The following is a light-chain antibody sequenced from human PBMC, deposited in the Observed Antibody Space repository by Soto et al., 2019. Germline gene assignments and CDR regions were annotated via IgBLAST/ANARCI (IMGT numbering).Light chain of an antibody. J-gene: IGKJ1*01. V-gene: IGKV1-17*01. CDR3: QQYNTFWT. CDR2: DVS. CDR1: QAIRND. Sequence: DMQMTQSPSSLSASVGDRVIITCRASQAIRNDLGWYQQKPGKAPKLLIYDVSSLESGVSSRFSGSGSGTEFTLTISSLQPDDFATYYCQQYNTFWTFGQGTKVDIK.